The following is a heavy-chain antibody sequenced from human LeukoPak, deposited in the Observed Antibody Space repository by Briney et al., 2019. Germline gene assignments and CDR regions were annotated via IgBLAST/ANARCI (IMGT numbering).Heavy chain of an antibody. V-gene: IGHV3-33*01. CDR2: IWYDGSVK. J-gene: IGHJ4*02. CDR1: GFIFSTYG. D-gene: IGHD3-10*01. Sequence: PGGSLRLSCAASGFIFSTYGMHWVRQAPGKGLEWVAVIWYDGSVKDYADSVKGRFTISRDNSKNTVYLQMNSLRAEDTAVYYRARHAGTIDYWGQGTLVTVSS. CDR3: ARHAGTIDY.